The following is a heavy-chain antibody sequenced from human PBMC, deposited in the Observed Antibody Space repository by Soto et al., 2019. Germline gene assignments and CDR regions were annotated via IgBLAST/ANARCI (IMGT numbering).Heavy chain of an antibody. J-gene: IGHJ3*02. CDR2: ISWNSDNI. D-gene: IGHD4-4*01. Sequence: LRLSCAASGCTFSSDAMTWVRQAPGKGLEWVSGISWNSDNIGYADSVKGRFTISRDNVKNSLYLQMNSLRAEDAALYYCAKDLYSNYGDAFDIWGQGTMVTVSS. CDR3: AKDLYSNYGDAFDI. CDR1: GCTFSSDA. V-gene: IGHV3-9*01.